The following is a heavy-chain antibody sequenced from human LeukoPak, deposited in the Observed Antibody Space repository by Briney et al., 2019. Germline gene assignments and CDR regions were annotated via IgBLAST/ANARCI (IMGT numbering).Heavy chain of an antibody. Sequence: SETLSLTCTVSGDSISSSYWSSIRQPPGKTQEWVGYIYYTGTTNYNPSLKSRVTMSIGTSKNQFSLNLNSVTAADTAVYYCARGFYDSSGYSNCFDPWGQGTLVTVSS. V-gene: IGHV4-59*01. CDR1: GDSISSSY. D-gene: IGHD3-22*01. CDR2: IYYTGTT. J-gene: IGHJ5*02. CDR3: ARGFYDSSGYSNCFDP.